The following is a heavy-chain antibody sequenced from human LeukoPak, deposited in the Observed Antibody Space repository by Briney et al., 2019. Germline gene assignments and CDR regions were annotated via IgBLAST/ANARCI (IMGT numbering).Heavy chain of an antibody. CDR1: GGSISSSSYY. Sequence: SETLSLTCTVSGGSISSSSYYWGWIRQPPGKGLEWIGSMYYSGSTYYNPSLKSRVTISVDTSKNQFSLKLSSVTAADTAVYYCARDRSSGWYGDWGQGTLVTVSS. CDR2: MYYSGST. D-gene: IGHD6-19*01. CDR3: ARDRSSGWYGD. J-gene: IGHJ4*02. V-gene: IGHV4-39*07.